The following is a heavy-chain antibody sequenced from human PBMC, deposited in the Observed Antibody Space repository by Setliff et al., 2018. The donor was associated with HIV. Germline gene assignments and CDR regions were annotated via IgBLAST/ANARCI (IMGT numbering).Heavy chain of an antibody. V-gene: IGHV3-30*04. CDR1: GFTFSSNA. J-gene: IGHJ4*02. Sequence: GGSLRLSCAASGFTFSSNAMHWVRQAPGKGLEWVAVIAYDGSNKYYADSVKGRFTISRDNSENTLYLQMNTLRAEDTAVYYCAKDYYDFVWGSSLAYWGQGTLVTVSS. CDR2: IAYDGSNK. D-gene: IGHD3-16*01. CDR3: AKDYYDFVWGSSLAY.